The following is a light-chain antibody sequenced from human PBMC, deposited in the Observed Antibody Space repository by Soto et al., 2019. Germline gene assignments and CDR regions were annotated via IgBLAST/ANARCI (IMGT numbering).Light chain of an antibody. CDR3: QQYGRSTLLCA. CDR2: GSS. CDR1: QSVDSNF. Sequence: EIVLTQSPGTLSLSPGERATLSCRASQSVDSNFLAWYQQKPGQAPRLLVYGSSTRAARVPDRFSGSGSGTDFTLTINSLEPEDSAVYYCQQYGRSTLLCAFGQGTKL. J-gene: IGKJ2*02. V-gene: IGKV3-20*01.